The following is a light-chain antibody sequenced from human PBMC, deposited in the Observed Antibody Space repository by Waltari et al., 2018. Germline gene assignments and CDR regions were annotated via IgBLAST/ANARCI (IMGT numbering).Light chain of an antibody. J-gene: IGLJ1*01. CDR1: SNDVGNYNL. Sequence: QSALTQPASVSGSPGESTTISCTGTSNDVGNYNLVSWYQQHPDKAPKLIIFEVTKRPSRVSNRFSGSKSVNTASLTISGLQAEDEADYYCCSYAGTTSIYVFGSGTKVTVL. CDR2: EVT. V-gene: IGLV2-23*02. CDR3: CSYAGTTSIYV.